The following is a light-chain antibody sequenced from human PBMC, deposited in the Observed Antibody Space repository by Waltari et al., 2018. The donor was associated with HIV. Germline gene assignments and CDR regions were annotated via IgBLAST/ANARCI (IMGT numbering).Light chain of an antibody. J-gene: IGLJ3*02. CDR2: RNN. CDR3: AAWDDSLGGRGL. CDR1: SSNLVSNY. Sequence: SVLTQPPSATGPPGQRVTISCSGSSSNLVSNYVHWDQQLPGTTPQLLSYRNNQRPSGVPDRFSASKSGTSASLAIRGLRSEDEGDYYCAAWDDSLGGRGLFGGGTRLTVL. V-gene: IGLV1-47*01.